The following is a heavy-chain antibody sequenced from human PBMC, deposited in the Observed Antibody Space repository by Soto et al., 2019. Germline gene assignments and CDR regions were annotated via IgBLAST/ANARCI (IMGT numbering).Heavy chain of an antibody. CDR3: ARGGWYCSGGSCLAPYYYYGMDV. CDR1: GGSISSYY. D-gene: IGHD2-15*01. CDR2: IYYSGST. V-gene: IGHV4-59*01. J-gene: IGHJ6*02. Sequence: SETLSLTCTVAGGSISSYYLSWIRQPPGKGLEWIGYIYYSGSTNYNPSLKSRVTISVDTSKNQFSLKLSSVTAADTAVYYCARGGWYCSGGSCLAPYYYYGMDVWGQGTTVTVSS.